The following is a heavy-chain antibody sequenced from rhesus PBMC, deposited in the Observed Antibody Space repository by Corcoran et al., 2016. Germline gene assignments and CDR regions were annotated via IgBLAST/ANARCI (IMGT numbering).Heavy chain of an antibody. J-gene: IGHJ5-1*01. CDR1: GGSISYSYR. D-gene: IGHD2-21*01. Sequence: QVQLQESGPGVVKPSETLSLTCAVSGGSISYSYRWSWIRLPPGKGLEWIGYIYGSSTSTNYNPSLKSRVTISIDTSKDQFSLKLSSVTAADTAVYYCARGILYWYPTDVWGPGVLVTVSS. CDR3: ARGILYWYPTDV. V-gene: IGHV4S10*01. CDR2: IYGSSTST.